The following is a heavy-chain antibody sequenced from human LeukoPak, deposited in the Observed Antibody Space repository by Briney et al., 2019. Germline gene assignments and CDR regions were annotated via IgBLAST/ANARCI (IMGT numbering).Heavy chain of an antibody. D-gene: IGHD3-10*01. V-gene: IGHV3-21*01. CDR2: ISSSSSYI. Sequence: GGSLRLSCAASGFTFSSYSMNWVRQAPGKGLEWVSSISSSSSYIYYADSVKGRFTISRDNAKNSLYLQMNSLRAEDTAVYYCARVMVRGVILNGFDPWGQGTLVTVSS. CDR3: ARVMVRGVILNGFDP. CDR1: GFTFSSYS. J-gene: IGHJ5*02.